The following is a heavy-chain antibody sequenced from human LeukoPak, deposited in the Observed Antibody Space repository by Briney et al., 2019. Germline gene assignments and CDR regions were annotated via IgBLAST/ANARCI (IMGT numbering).Heavy chain of an antibody. CDR3: ARFGWTGITSFDY. J-gene: IGHJ4*02. D-gene: IGHD1/OR15-1a*01. CDR2: ISSSSSYI. V-gene: IGHV3-21*01. Sequence: GGSLRLSCAASGFTFSSYSMNWVRQAPGKGLEWVSPISSSSSYIYYADSVKGRFTISRDNAKNSLYLQMSSLRAEDTAVYYCARFGWTGITSFDYWGQGTLVTVSS. CDR1: GFTFSSYS.